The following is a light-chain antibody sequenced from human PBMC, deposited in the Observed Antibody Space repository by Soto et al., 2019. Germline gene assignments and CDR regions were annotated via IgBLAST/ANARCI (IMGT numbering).Light chain of an antibody. CDR1: QSVSSN. CDR2: GAS. CDR3: QQYNNWPWT. Sequence: EIVMTQSPATLSVSPGERATLSCRASQSVSSNLAWYHQKPGQAPRLLIYGASTRATGIPARFSGSGSGTEFTLTISSLHSEDFAVYYCQQYNNWPWTFGQGTKVEIK. V-gene: IGKV3-15*01. J-gene: IGKJ1*01.